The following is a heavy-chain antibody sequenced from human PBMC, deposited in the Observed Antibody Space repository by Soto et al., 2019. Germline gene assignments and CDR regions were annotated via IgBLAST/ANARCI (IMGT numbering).Heavy chain of an antibody. D-gene: IGHD6-19*01. Sequence: GGSLRLSCAASGFTFSDYYMSWIRQAPGKGLEWVSYISSSGSTIYYADSVKGRFTISRDNAKNSLYLQMNSLRAEDTAVYYCARVGIEFGSGWYPKLYYFDYWGQGTLVTVSS. CDR1: GFTFSDYY. CDR2: ISSSGSTI. J-gene: IGHJ4*02. CDR3: ARVGIEFGSGWYPKLYYFDY. V-gene: IGHV3-11*01.